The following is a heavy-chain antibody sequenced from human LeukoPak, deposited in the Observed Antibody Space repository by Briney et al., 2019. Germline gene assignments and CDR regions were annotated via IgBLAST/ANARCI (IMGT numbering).Heavy chain of an antibody. D-gene: IGHD3-10*01. CDR2: FDPEDGET. Sequence: EASVKVSRKVSGYTLTELSMHWVRQAPGKGLEWMGGFDPEDGETIYAQKFQGRVTMTEDTSTDTAYMELSSLRSEDTAVYYCATHVLSSESLLWFGELEGYWGQGTLVTVSS. CDR3: ATHVLSSESLLWFGELEGY. CDR1: GYTLTELS. J-gene: IGHJ4*02. V-gene: IGHV1-24*01.